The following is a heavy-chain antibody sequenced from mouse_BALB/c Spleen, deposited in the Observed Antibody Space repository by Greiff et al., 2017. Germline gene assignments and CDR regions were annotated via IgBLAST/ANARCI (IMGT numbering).Heavy chain of an antibody. Sequence: VQLKESGGGLVKPGGSLKLSCAASGFTFSSYAMSWVRQTPEKRLEWVASISSGGSTYYPDSVKGRFTISRDNARNILYLQMSSLRSEDTAMYYCARGSLGLGAMDYWGQGTSVTVSS. CDR2: ISSGGST. V-gene: IGHV5-6-5*01. CDR1: GFTFSSYA. J-gene: IGHJ4*01. D-gene: IGHD4-1*01. CDR3: ARGSLGLGAMDY.